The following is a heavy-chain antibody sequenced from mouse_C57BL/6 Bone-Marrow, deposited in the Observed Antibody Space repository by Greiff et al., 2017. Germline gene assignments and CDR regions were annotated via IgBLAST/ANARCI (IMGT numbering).Heavy chain of an antibody. V-gene: IGHV1-55*01. CDR1: GYTFTSYW. CDR2: IYPGSGST. Sequence: QVHVKQPGAELVKPGASVKMSCKASGYTFTSYWITWVKQRPGQGLEWIGDIYPGSGSTNYNEKFKSKATLTVDTSSSTAYMQLSSLTSEDSAVYYCARREVVDVWGTGTTVTVSS. J-gene: IGHJ1*03. D-gene: IGHD1-1*01. CDR3: ARREVVDV.